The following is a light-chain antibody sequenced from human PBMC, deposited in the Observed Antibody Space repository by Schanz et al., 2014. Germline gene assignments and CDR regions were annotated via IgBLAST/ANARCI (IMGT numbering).Light chain of an antibody. Sequence: QSALTQPASVSGSPGQSITISCTGTSSDVGSYNLVSWYQQHPGKAPKLMIYEGSKRPSGVSNRFSGSKSGNTASLTISGLQAEDEADYYCSSYTSSSTLGVFGGGTKLTVL. CDR1: SSDVGSYNL. CDR3: SSYTSSSTLGV. J-gene: IGLJ3*02. V-gene: IGLV2-14*02. CDR2: EGS.